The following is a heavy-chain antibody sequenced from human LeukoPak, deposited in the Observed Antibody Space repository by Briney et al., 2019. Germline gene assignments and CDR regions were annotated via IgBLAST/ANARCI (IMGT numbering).Heavy chain of an antibody. Sequence: SETLSLTCTVSGGSISSGSYYWSWIRQPAGKGLEWIGRIYTSGSTNYNPSLKSRVAISVDTSRNQFSLKLSSVTAADTAVYYCARVVEDYYDSSGYYYYFDYWGQGTLVTVSS. J-gene: IGHJ4*02. CDR1: GGSISSGSYY. V-gene: IGHV4-61*02. D-gene: IGHD3-22*01. CDR2: IYTSGST. CDR3: ARVVEDYYDSSGYYYYFDY.